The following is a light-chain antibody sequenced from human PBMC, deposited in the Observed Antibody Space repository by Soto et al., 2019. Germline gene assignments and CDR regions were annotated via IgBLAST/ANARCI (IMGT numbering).Light chain of an antibody. CDR2: GNY. CDR1: SSNIGAHYD. CDR3: QSYDSSLSGYV. J-gene: IGLJ1*01. V-gene: IGLV1-40*01. Sequence: QSVLTKPPSVSGAPGQRVTISCTGSSSNIGAHYDVHWYQQLPGTAPTLLIYGNYNRPSGVPDRFSGSKSGTSASLAITGLQAEDEADYYCQSYDSSLSGYVFGTGTKLTVL.